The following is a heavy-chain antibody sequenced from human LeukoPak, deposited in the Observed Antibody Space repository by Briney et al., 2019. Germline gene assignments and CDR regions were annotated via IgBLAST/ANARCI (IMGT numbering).Heavy chain of an antibody. CDR2: INPNSGGT. CDR3: ARDDVLLWFGEFHYYYYYMDV. CDR1: GYTFTGYY. Sequence: ASVKVSCKASGYTFTGYYMHWVRQAPGQGLGWMGWINPNSGGTIYAQKFQGRVTMTRDTSISTAYMELSRLRSDDTAVYYCARDDVLLWFGEFHYYYYYMDVWGKGTTVTVSS. J-gene: IGHJ6*03. V-gene: IGHV1-2*02. D-gene: IGHD3-10*01.